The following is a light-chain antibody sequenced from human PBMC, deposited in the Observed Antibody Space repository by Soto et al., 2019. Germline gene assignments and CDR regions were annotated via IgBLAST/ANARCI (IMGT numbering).Light chain of an antibody. Sequence: QSALTQPASVPGSPGQSITISCTGTSSDVGGYNYVSWYQQHPGKAPKLMIYDVSNRPSGVSNRFSGSKSGNTASLTISGLQAEDEADYYCSSYTSSSTLALYVFGTGTKVTVL. CDR1: SSDVGGYNY. V-gene: IGLV2-14*01. J-gene: IGLJ1*01. CDR2: DVS. CDR3: SSYTSSSTLALYV.